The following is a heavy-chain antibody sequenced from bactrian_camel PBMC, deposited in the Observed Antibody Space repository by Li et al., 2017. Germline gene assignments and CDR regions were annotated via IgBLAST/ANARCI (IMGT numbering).Heavy chain of an antibody. CDR2: IYTAGTGT. Sequence: HVQLVESGGGLVQPGGSLRLSCTADAATYNSNCMGWFRQAPGNEREGVAQIYTAGTGTYYADSVKGRFTISRDNAKNTVYLQMNSLEPDDTAMYYCAADGSAIGSCIYNYWGQGTQVTVS. CDR1: AATYNSNC. V-gene: IGHV3S1*01. J-gene: IGHJ4*01. CDR3: AADGSAIGSCIYNY. D-gene: IGHD1*01.